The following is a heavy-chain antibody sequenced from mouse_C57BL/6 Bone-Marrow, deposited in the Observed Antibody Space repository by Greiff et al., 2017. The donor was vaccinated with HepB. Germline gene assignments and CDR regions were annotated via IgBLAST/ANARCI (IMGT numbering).Heavy chain of an antibody. CDR3: PHYSYYFDY. CDR2: IDPETGGT. D-gene: IGHD1-1*02. V-gene: IGHV1-15*01. J-gene: IGHJ2*01. CDR1: GYTFTDYE. Sequence: VQVVESGAELVRPGASVTLSCKASGYTFTDYEMHWVKQTPVHGLEWIGAIDPETGGTAYNQKFKGKAILTADKSSSTAYMELRSLTSEDSAVYYCPHYSYYFDYWGQGTTLTVSS.